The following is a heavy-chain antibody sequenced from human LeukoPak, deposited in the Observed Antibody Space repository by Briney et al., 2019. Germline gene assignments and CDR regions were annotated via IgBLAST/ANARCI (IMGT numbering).Heavy chain of an antibody. CDR2: ISTYNGIT. CDR3: ARDWYSGYDGWFDP. D-gene: IGHD5-12*01. V-gene: IGHV1-18*01. J-gene: IGHJ5*02. Sequence: ASVKVSCKPSGYTFITYDITWVRQAPGQGLEWMGWISTYNGITNYAQKLQGRVTMTTDTSTSTAYMGLRSLRSDDTAVYYCARDWYSGYDGWFDPWGQGTLVTVSS. CDR1: GYTFITYD.